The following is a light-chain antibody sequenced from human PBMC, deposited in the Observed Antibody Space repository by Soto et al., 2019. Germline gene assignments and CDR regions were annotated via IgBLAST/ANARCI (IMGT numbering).Light chain of an antibody. CDR2: VAS. Sequence: DIQMTQSPSSLSASVGDRVTITCRASQSIGRFLNWHQQKPGKAPNVLINVASTLRSGVPSRFSGSGSGTDFNLTINSLQHEDFETYFCQQSFTTPLTFGGGTKVDIK. J-gene: IGKJ4*01. V-gene: IGKV1-39*01. CDR3: QQSFTTPLT. CDR1: QSIGRF.